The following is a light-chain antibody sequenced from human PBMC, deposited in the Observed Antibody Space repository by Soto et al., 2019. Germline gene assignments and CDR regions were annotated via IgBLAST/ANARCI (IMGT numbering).Light chain of an antibody. CDR3: QQYDRSLQFT. Sequence: EIVLTQSPGTLSLSPGERATLSCRASQSVSSDYLAWYQLKPGQAPRLLIYGASSRATSIPDRFSGSGSGTDFTLTISRLESEDFAVYSCQQYDRSLQFTFGPGTKVDI. CDR1: QSVSSDY. CDR2: GAS. J-gene: IGKJ3*01. V-gene: IGKV3-20*01.